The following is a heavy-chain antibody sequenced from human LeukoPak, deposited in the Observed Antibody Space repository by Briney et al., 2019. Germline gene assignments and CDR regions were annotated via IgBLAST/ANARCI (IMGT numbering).Heavy chain of an antibody. V-gene: IGHV3-66*04. Sequence: GGSLRLSCAASGFTFSNFGINWVRQAPGKGLEWVSVIYSGGSAYYADSVKGRFSISRDNSKNTLYLQMNSLRADDTAVYYCASQRQNDLGYAFNLWGQGTMVTVSS. CDR1: GFTFSNFG. D-gene: IGHD2/OR15-2a*01. J-gene: IGHJ3*01. CDR3: ASQRQNDLGYAFNL. CDR2: IYSGGSA.